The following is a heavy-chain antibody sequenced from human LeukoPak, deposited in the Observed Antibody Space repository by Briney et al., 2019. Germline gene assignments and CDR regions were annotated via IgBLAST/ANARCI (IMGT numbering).Heavy chain of an antibody. J-gene: IGHJ3*02. Sequence: LGGSLRLSCAASGFTFSTNWMYWVRQAPGKGLVWVSRINSDGRSIGYADSVKGRFTISRDNAYNTLYLQMNSLRAEDTALYYCASGGRVGDIFDIWGQGTMVCVSS. D-gene: IGHD2-15*01. CDR1: GFTFSTNW. V-gene: IGHV3-74*01. CDR2: INSDGRSI. CDR3: ASGGRVGDIFDI.